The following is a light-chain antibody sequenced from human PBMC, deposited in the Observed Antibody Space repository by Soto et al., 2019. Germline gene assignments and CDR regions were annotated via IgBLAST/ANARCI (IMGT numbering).Light chain of an antibody. J-gene: IGLJ1*01. Sequence: QSVLTQPASVSGSPGQSITISCTGTSSDVGGYNYVSWYQQNPGNAPQLMIYEVSTRPSGVSNRFSASKSGNTASLTISGLRAEDESDYYCSSYTTSGTYVFGTGTKVTAL. V-gene: IGLV2-14*01. CDR2: EVS. CDR3: SSYTTSGTYV. CDR1: SSDVGGYNY.